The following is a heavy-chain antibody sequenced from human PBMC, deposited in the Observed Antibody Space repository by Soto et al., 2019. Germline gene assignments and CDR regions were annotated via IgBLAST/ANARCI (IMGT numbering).Heavy chain of an antibody. CDR2: MNPNSGHT. CDR3: ARSGPGSAVYFDL. CDR1: GYTFTSYD. J-gene: IGHJ4*02. V-gene: IGHV1-8*01. D-gene: IGHD6-25*01. Sequence: QVQLVQSGAEVGKPGASVRVSCKASGYTFTSYDINWVRQATGQGLEWMGWMNPNSGHTGYVEKFQGRVTMTRDTSISTAYLEVSSPGSEDAAIYYCARSGPGSAVYFDLWGQGTLVTASS.